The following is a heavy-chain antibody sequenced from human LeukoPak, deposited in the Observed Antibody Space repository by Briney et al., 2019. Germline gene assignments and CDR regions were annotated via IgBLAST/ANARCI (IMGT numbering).Heavy chain of an antibody. CDR3: ARRGDCSGSSCNYDN. J-gene: IGHJ4*02. Sequence: ASVKVSCKASGYTFTSYYIHWVRQAPGQGLEWMGIIIPSGGSTSYVQKFQDRVTMTRDTSTSTVYMELNSLRSEDTAVYYCARRGDCSGSSCNYDNWGQGPLVTVSS. CDR2: IIPSGGST. V-gene: IGHV1-46*01. D-gene: IGHD2-15*01. CDR1: GYTFTSYY.